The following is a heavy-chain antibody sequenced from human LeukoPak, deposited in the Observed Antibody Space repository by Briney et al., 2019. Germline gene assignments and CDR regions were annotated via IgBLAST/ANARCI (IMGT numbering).Heavy chain of an antibody. CDR1: GGTFSSYA. J-gene: IGHJ5*02. D-gene: IGHD2-15*01. CDR3: ASQDCSGGSCYWFDP. V-gene: IGHV1-69*06. CDR2: IIPIFGTA. Sequence: AASVKVSCKASGGTFSSYAISWVRQAPGQGREWMGGIIPIFGTANYAQKFQGRVTITADKSTSTAYMELSSLRSEDTAVYYCASQDCSGGSCYWFDPWGQGTLVTVSS.